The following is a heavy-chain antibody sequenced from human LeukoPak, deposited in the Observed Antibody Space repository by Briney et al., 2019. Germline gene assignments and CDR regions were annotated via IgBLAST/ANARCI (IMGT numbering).Heavy chain of an antibody. CDR2: VYHTGST. D-gene: IGHD5-12*01. Sequence: PSETLSLTCAVSDYSISSGYYWGWIRQPPGKGLEWIGNVYHTGSTYYNPSLKSRVTISADTSKNQLSLKLTSVTAADTAVYYCATGRSVAGQIDYWGQGTLVTVSS. CDR1: DYSISSGYY. J-gene: IGHJ4*02. V-gene: IGHV4-38-2*01. CDR3: ATGRSVAGQIDY.